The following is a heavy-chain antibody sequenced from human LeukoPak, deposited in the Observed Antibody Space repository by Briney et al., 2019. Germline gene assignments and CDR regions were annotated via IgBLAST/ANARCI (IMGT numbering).Heavy chain of an antibody. V-gene: IGHV3-7*01. CDR1: GFTFSNYW. J-gene: IGHJ6*03. CDR3: ARVGATTIFGVARLGYMDV. CDR2: IRQDGSEN. Sequence: PGGSLRLSCAASGFTFSNYWMSWVRQAPGKGLEWVANIRQDGSENYYVDSVKGRFTISRDNARNSVYLQMNSLRAEDTAVYYCARVGATTIFGVARLGYMDVWGKGTTVTVSS. D-gene: IGHD3-3*01.